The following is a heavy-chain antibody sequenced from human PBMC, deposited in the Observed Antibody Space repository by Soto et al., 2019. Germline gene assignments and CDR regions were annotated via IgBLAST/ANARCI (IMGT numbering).Heavy chain of an antibody. Sequence: SETLSLTCAVYGGSFSGYYWSWIRQPPGKGLEWIGEINHSGSTNYNPSLKSRVTISVDTSKNQFSLKLSSVTAADTAVYYCARGPPREGSYDTLPYFQHWGQDTLVTVSS. CDR2: INHSGST. CDR3: ARGPPREGSYDTLPYFQH. J-gene: IGHJ1*01. V-gene: IGHV4-34*01. CDR1: GGSFSGYY. D-gene: IGHD5-12*01.